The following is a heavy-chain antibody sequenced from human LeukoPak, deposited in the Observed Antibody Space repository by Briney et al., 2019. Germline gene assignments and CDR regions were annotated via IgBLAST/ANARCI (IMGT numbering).Heavy chain of an antibody. D-gene: IGHD6-19*01. V-gene: IGHV1-69*04. CDR3: ARGSSSGWY. CDR1: GGTFSSYA. J-gene: IGHJ4*02. CDR2: IIPILGIA. Sequence: SVKVSCKASGGTFSSYAISWVRQAPGQGLEWMGRIIPILGIANYAQKLQGRVTMTTDTSTSTAYMELRSLRSDDTAVYYCARGSSSGWYWGQGTLVTVSS.